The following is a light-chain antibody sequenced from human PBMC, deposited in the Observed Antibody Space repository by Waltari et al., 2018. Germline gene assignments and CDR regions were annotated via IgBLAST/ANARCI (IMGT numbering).Light chain of an antibody. CDR1: SYNLGSNP. CDR2: SNN. Sequence: QSVLTQPPSASGTPGQRVTISCSGSSYNLGSNPVNCYQQLPGTAPKLLIYSNNQRPSGVPDRFSGSKSGTSASLAISGLQSEDEADYYCAAWDDSLNGDWVFGGGTKLTVL. CDR3: AAWDDSLNGDWV. J-gene: IGLJ3*02. V-gene: IGLV1-44*01.